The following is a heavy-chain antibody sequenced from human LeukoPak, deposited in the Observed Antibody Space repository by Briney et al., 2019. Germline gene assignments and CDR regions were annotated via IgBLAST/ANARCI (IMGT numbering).Heavy chain of an antibody. CDR2: IWYDGSNK. D-gene: IGHD3-22*01. J-gene: IGHJ3*02. CDR3: ARDPMIGDFLGAFDI. CDR1: GFTFSSYG. V-gene: IGHV3-33*01. Sequence: PGGSLRLSCAASGFTFSSYGMHWVCQAPGKGLEWVAVIWYDGSNKYYADSVKGRFTISRDNSKNTLYLQMNSLRAEDTAVYYCARDPMIGDFLGAFDIWGQGTMVTVSS.